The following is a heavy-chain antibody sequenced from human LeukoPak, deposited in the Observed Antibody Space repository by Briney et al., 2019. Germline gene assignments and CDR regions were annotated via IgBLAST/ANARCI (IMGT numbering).Heavy chain of an antibody. CDR1: GFTFSTSW. V-gene: IGHV3-74*01. Sequence: PGGSLRLSCAASGFTFSTSWMHWVRQAPGKGLVWASRIDGDGSRTSYADSVKGRFTISRDNAKNTLYLQMNSLRAEDTAMYYCARASNYFDSRGLHWFDPWGQGTLVTVSS. CDR3: ARASNYFDSRGLHWFDP. CDR2: IDGDGSRT. D-gene: IGHD3-22*01. J-gene: IGHJ5*02.